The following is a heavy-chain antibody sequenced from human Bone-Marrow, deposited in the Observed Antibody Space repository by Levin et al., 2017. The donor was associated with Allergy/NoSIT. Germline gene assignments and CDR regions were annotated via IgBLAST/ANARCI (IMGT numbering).Heavy chain of an antibody. J-gene: IGHJ6*02. D-gene: IGHD3-22*01. CDR3: ARETERQFYYDTSGSSGYLYHGLDV. CDR1: GFTFSDYA. V-gene: IGHV3-48*04. CDR2: ISSGGRAI. Sequence: GESLKISCAPSGFTFSDYAMNWVRQAPGKGLEWLSYISSGGRAIYYADSVKGRVTISRDNGKDSLYLQMDSLRAEDTAVYYCARETERQFYYDTSGSSGYLYHGLDVWGQGTAVTVSS.